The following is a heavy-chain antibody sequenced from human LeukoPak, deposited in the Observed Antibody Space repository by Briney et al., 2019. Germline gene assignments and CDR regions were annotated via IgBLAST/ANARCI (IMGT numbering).Heavy chain of an antibody. V-gene: IGHV3-48*03. D-gene: IGHD3-10*01. CDR1: GFTFSSYE. Sequence: GGSLRLSCAASGFTFSSYEMNWVRQAPGKGLEWVSYISSSGSTIYYADSVKGRFIISRDNAKNSLYLQMNSLRAEDTAVYYCARGEYYFDYWGQGTLVTVSS. CDR2: ISSSGSTI. J-gene: IGHJ4*02. CDR3: ARGEYYFDY.